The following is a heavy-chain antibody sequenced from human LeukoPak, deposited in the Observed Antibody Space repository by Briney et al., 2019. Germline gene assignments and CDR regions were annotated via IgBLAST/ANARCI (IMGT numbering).Heavy chain of an antibody. V-gene: IGHV3-30*18. J-gene: IGHJ6*02. CDR2: ISYDGSNK. CDR3: AKDRYYDSSGYPYYYGMDV. Sequence: PGGSLRLSCAASGFTVSSNYMSWVRQAPGKGLEWVAVISYDGSNKYYADSEKGRFTISRDKSKNTLYLQMNSLRAEDTAVYYCAKDRYYDSSGYPYYYGMDVWGQGTTVTVSS. D-gene: IGHD3-22*01. CDR1: GFTVSSNY.